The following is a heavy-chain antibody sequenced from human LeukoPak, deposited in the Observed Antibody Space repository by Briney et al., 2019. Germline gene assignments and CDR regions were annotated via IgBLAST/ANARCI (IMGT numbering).Heavy chain of an antibody. D-gene: IGHD5-18*01. J-gene: IGHJ4*02. Sequence: HPGGSLRLSCAASGFTFSSYAMSWVRQAPGKGLEWVSAISGSGGSTYYADSVKGRFTISRDNSKNTLYLQMNSLRAEDTAVYYCAKLSPGYSYGPEPGVDYWGQGTLVTVSS. CDR2: ISGSGGST. V-gene: IGHV3-23*01. CDR3: AKLSPGYSYGPEPGVDY. CDR1: GFTFSSYA.